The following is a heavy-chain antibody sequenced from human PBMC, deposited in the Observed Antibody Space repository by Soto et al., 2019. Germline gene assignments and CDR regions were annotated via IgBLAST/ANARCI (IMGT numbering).Heavy chain of an antibody. CDR3: AKDRYLDHDSRGYLFDN. D-gene: IGHD3-22*01. J-gene: IGHJ4*02. CDR1: GFTFNTYA. Sequence: EVQLLESGGDLIQPGGSLRLSCAASGFTFNTYAMTWVRQAPGKRLERVSAISRYGDITYYADSVEGRFSISRDNYKNPLYLQMNSLRAEDTAVYYCAKDRYLDHDSRGYLFDNWGQGTLVTVSS. V-gene: IGHV3-23*01. CDR2: ISRYGDIT.